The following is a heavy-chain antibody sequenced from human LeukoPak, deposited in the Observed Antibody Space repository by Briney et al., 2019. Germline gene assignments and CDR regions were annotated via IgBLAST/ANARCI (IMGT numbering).Heavy chain of an antibody. CDR1: GFTVSSNY. D-gene: IGHD1-26*01. J-gene: IGHJ4*02. Sequence: GGSLRLSCAASGFTVSSNYMSWVRQAPGKGLEWVSVIYSGGSTYYADSVKGRFTISRDNSKNTLYLQMNSLSAEDTAVYYCARPYSGSYYAHFDYWGQGTLVTVSS. CDR2: IYSGGST. CDR3: ARPYSGSYYAHFDY. V-gene: IGHV3-53*01.